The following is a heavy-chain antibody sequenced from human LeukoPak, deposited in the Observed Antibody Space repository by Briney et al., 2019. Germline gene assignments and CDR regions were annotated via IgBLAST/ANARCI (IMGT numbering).Heavy chain of an antibody. D-gene: IGHD3-10*01. J-gene: IGHJ4*02. CDR2: ISAYNGDT. CDR1: GFTFTSYG. V-gene: IGHV1-18*01. Sequence: ASVKVSCKASGFTFTSYGISWVRQAPGQGLEWMGWISAYNGDTNYAQKFRGRVTMTRDTSTSTVYMELSSLRSDDTAVYYCATDPGRAAFDYWGQGTLVTVSS. CDR3: ATDPGRAAFDY.